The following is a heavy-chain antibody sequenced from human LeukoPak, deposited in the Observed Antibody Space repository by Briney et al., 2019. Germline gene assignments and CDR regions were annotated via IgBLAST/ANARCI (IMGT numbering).Heavy chain of an antibody. V-gene: IGHV3-7*01. CDR1: GFTFSSYW. J-gene: IGHJ4*02. D-gene: IGHD3-10*01. Sequence: PGGSLRLSCAASGFTFSSYWMSWVRQAPGKGLEWVADIKEDGSEKYYVDSVKGRFTISRDNAENSLYLQMNSLRVEDTAVYYCALNPDYYGSGSFDYWGQGTLVTVSS. CDR2: IKEDGSEK. CDR3: ALNPDYYGSGSFDY.